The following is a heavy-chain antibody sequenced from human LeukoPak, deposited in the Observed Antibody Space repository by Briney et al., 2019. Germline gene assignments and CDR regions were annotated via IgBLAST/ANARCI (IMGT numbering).Heavy chain of an antibody. Sequence: PSETLSLTCTLSGGSISAYYWSWIRQPPGKGLEWIGYIYHSGSTNYNPSLKSRVTISVDTSKNQFSLKLSSVTAADTAVYYCARGGGYASPIGYWGQGALVTVSS. CDR3: ARGGGYASPIGY. V-gene: IGHV4-59*01. J-gene: IGHJ4*02. D-gene: IGHD5-12*01. CDR2: IYHSGST. CDR1: GGSISAYY.